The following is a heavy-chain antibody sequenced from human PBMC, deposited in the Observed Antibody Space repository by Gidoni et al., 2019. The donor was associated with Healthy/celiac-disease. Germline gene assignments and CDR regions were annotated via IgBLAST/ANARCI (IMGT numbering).Heavy chain of an antibody. CDR3: ARPLRYFDWPHVAFDY. J-gene: IGHJ4*02. Sequence: QVQLVESGGGVVQPGRSLRLSCAASGFTFSSYAMHWVRQAPGKGLEWVAVISYDGSNKYYADSVKGRFTISRDNSKNTLYLQMNSLRAEDTAVYYCARPLRYFDWPHVAFDYWGQGTLVTVSS. CDR2: ISYDGSNK. D-gene: IGHD3-9*01. V-gene: IGHV3-30*04. CDR1: GFTFSSYA.